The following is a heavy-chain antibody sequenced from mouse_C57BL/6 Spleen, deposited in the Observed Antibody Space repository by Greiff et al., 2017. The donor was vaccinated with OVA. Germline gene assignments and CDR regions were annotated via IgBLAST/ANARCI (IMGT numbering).Heavy chain of an antibody. D-gene: IGHD2-1*01. CDR2: ISDGGSYT. CDR1: GFTFSSYA. V-gene: IGHV5-4*01. CDR3: ARDYGNAMDY. J-gene: IGHJ4*01. Sequence: EVHLVESGGGLVKPGGSLKLSCAASGFTFSSYAMSWVRQTPEKRLEWVATISDGGSYTYYPDNVKGRFTISRDNAKNNLYLQMSHLKSEDTAMDYCARDYGNAMDYWGQGTSVTVSS.